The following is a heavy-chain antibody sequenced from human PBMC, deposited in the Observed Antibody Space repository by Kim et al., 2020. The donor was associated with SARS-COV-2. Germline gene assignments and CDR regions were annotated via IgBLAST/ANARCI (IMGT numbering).Heavy chain of an antibody. J-gene: IGHJ4*02. CDR3: ATRITHE. V-gene: IGHV5-10-1*01. Sequence: SDSSTNYSPSFQGHVTISADKSIRTAYLQWSSLKASDTAMYYCATRITHEWGQGTLVTVSS. CDR2: SDSST. D-gene: IGHD3-10*01.